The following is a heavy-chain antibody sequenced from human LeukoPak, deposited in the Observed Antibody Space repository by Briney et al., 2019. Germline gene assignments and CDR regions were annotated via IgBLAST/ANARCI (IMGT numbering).Heavy chain of an antibody. Sequence: GGSLRLSCAVSGFTFSDHFLDWVRQAPGKGLEWVGRSRNKAKSYTTEYGASVKGRFTISRDDSKSTLYLQMNSLRTEDTAVYYCARVGSVAGSDYLDYWGQGTLVTVPS. CDR2: SRNKAKSYTT. D-gene: IGHD6-19*01. CDR1: GFTFSDHF. CDR3: ARVGSVAGSDYLDY. J-gene: IGHJ4*02. V-gene: IGHV3-72*01.